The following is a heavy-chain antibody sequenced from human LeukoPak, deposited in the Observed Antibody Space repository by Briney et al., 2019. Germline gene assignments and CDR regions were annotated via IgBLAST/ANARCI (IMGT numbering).Heavy chain of an antibody. J-gene: IGHJ4*02. D-gene: IGHD6-13*01. Sequence: GASVKVSCKASGYTFTSYGISWVRQAPGQGLEWMGWISAYNGNTNYAQKLQGRVTMTTDTSTSTAYMELRSLRSDDTAVYYCAVVDSSSPIPVSRFDYWGQGTLVTVSS. CDR3: AVVDSSSPIPVSRFDY. V-gene: IGHV1-18*01. CDR2: ISAYNGNT. CDR1: GYTFTSYG.